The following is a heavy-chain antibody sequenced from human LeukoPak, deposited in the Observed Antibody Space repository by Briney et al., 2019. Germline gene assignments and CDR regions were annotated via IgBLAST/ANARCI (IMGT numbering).Heavy chain of an antibody. J-gene: IGHJ4*02. CDR1: GFTFSSYG. D-gene: IGHD6-13*01. Sequence: GRSLRLSCAASGFTFSSYGMHWVRQAPGKGLEWVAVISYDGRNKYYADSVKGRFTISRDNSKNTLYLQMNSLRAEDAAVYYCAKGLAAAGTDWGQGTLVTVSS. CDR3: AKGLAAAGTD. CDR2: ISYDGRNK. V-gene: IGHV3-30*18.